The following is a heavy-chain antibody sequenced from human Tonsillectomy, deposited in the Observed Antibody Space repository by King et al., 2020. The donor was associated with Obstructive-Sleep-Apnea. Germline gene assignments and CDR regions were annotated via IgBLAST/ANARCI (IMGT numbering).Heavy chain of an antibody. Sequence: QLQESGPGLVKPSETLSLTCTVSGGSISTYYWSWIRQPPGKGLEWIGNIYYSGYTNYNPSLKSRVTISVDTSKTQFSLNLSSVTAADTAFYYCARGGYYYFDYWGQGTLATVSS. CDR1: GGSISTYY. V-gene: IGHV4-59*08. CDR2: IYYSGYT. D-gene: IGHD3-22*01. CDR3: ARGGYYYFDY. J-gene: IGHJ4*02.